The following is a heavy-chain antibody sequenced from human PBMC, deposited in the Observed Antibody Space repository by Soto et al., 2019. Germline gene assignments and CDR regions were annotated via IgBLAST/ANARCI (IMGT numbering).Heavy chain of an antibody. CDR3: TPTIPGYYYYGMDV. D-gene: IGHD2-2*02. Sequence: GSLRLSCAASGFTFSNAWMNWVRQAPGKGLEWVGRIKSKTDGGTTDYAAPVKGRFTISRDDSKNTLYLQMNSLKTEDTAVYYCTPTIPGYYYYGMDVWGQGTTVTVSS. V-gene: IGHV3-15*07. CDR1: GFTFSNAW. J-gene: IGHJ6*02. CDR2: IKSKTDGGTT.